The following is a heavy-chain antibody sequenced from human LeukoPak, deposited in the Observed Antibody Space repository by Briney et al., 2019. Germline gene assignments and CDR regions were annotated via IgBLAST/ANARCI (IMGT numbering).Heavy chain of an antibody. J-gene: IGHJ4*02. CDR2: IYSRGGT. V-gene: IGHV3-53*01. CDR1: GFSVSNNY. Sequence: GGSLRLSCAASGFSVSNNYMNWVRQAPGKGLEWVSLIYSRGGTSYADSVKGRFTISRDSSKNTLFLQMNSLRVEDTAVYYCARDPPGIAASGTYYWGQGTLVTVSS. D-gene: IGHD6-13*01. CDR3: ARDPPGIAASGTYY.